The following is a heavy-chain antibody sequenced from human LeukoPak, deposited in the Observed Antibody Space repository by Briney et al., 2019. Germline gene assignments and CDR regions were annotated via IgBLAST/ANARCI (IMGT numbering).Heavy chain of an antibody. Sequence: SETLSLTCTVSGGSISSYYWSWIRQPPGKGLEWIGYIYYSGSTNYNPSLKSRVTISVDTSKDQSSLKLSSVTAADTAVYYCARSGGNIVVTTGTFDYWGQGTLVTVSS. J-gene: IGHJ4*02. CDR2: IYYSGST. D-gene: IGHD5-12*01. CDR1: GGSISSYY. V-gene: IGHV4-59*08. CDR3: ARSGGNIVVTTGTFDY.